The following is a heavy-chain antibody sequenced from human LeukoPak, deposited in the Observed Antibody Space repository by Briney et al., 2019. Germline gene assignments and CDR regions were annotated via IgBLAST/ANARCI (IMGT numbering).Heavy chain of an antibody. V-gene: IGHV4-59*01. Sequence: SETLSLTCTVSGGSISSYYWSWIRQPPGKGLEWIGYIYYSGSTNYNPSLKSRVPISVDTSKNQFSLKLSSVTAADTAVYYCARAVAVAGGFDYWGQGTLVTVSS. CDR2: IYYSGST. CDR1: GGSISSYY. D-gene: IGHD6-19*01. J-gene: IGHJ4*02. CDR3: ARAVAVAGGFDY.